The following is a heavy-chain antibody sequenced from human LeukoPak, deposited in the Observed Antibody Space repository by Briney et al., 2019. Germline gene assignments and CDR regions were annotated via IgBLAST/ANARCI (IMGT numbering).Heavy chain of an antibody. J-gene: IGHJ4*02. CDR2: IYYSGST. D-gene: IGHD5-12*01. V-gene: IGHV4-39*01. CDR3: ATQPLGGYPIYYFDY. CDR1: GGSISSSSYY. Sequence: SETLSLTCTVSGGSISSSSYYWGWIRQPPGKGLEWIGCIYYSGSTYYNPSLKSRVTISVDTSKNQFSLKLSSVTAADTAAYYCATQPLGGYPIYYFDYWGQGTLVTVSS.